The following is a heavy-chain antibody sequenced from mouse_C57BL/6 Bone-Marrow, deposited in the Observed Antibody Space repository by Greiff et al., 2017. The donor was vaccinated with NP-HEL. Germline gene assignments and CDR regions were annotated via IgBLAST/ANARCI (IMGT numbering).Heavy chain of an antibody. J-gene: IGHJ3*01. V-gene: IGHV1-4*01. CDR1: GYTFTSYT. CDR2: INPSSGYT. CDR3: ARKGGYYGFAY. Sequence: QVQLKESGAELARPGASVKMSCKASGYTFTSYTMHWVKQRPGQGLAWIGYINPSSGYTKSNQKFKAKATLLADKSSSTAYMQLSSLPSDDSSVYYCARKGGYYGFAYWGQGTLVTVSA. D-gene: IGHD2-3*01.